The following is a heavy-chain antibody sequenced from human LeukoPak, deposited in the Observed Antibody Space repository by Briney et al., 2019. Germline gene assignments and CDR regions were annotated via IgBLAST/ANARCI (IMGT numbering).Heavy chain of an antibody. CDR1: GGSFSGYY. CDR3: ARDRGGGFDH. J-gene: IGHJ4*02. CDR2: INHSGST. Sequence: SETLSLTCAVYGGSFSGYYWSWIRQPPGKGLEWIGEINHSGSTNYNPSLKSRVTISVDTSKNQFSLKLSSVTAADTAVYYCARDRGGGFDHWGQGTLVTVSS. D-gene: IGHD2-15*01. V-gene: IGHV4-34*01.